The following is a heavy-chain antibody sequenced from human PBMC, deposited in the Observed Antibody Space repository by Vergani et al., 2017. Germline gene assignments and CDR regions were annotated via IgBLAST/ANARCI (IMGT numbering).Heavy chain of an antibody. D-gene: IGHD3-22*01. CDR2: IDWDDDT. CDR1: GFSLTTYGMR. CDR3: SRTLSDSRGYYLDY. V-gene: IGHV2-70*04. Sequence: QVTLKESGPALVKPTQTLTLTCTFSGFSLTTYGMRVSWIRQPPGKALEWLARIDWDDDTYYRTSLMTRLTISKYTFKNQVALTMTNMDPVDTATYYCSRTLSDSRGYYLDYWGQGTLVTVSS. J-gene: IGHJ4*02.